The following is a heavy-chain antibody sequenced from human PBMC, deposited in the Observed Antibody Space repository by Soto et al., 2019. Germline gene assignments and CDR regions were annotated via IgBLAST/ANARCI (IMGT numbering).Heavy chain of an antibody. CDR1: GYTFTHYW. V-gene: IGHV5-51*01. CDR3: ARRARGNWAFDY. Sequence: PGVSLKISCEGSGYTFTHYWIDWVRQMPGKGLEWMGIIYPGDSDTRYSPSFQGQVTFSADKSTRSAYLQWSSLKASDSAIYFCARRARGNWAFDYWGQGTLVTVSS. J-gene: IGHJ4*02. CDR2: IYPGDSDT. D-gene: IGHD7-27*01.